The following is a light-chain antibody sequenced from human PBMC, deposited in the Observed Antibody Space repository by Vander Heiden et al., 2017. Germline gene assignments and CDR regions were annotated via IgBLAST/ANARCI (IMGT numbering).Light chain of an antibody. CDR3: CSYAGSYTGV. V-gene: IGLV2-11*01. CDR1: SSDVGAYDY. Sequence: QSALTQPRSVSGSPGQSVTISCSGTSSDVGAYDYVSWYQQHPGKAPKLLIYDVTKWPSGVPDRFAGSKSGNTATLTISGLLTEDEADYYCCSYAGSYTGVFGGGTKVTVL. J-gene: IGLJ3*02. CDR2: DVT.